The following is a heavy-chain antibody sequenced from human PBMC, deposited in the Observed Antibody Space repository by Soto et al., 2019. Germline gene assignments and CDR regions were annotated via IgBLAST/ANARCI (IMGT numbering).Heavy chain of an antibody. J-gene: IGHJ3*02. CDR2: INPSGGST. D-gene: IGHD2-21*02. CDR1: GYPFTSYG. V-gene: IGHV1-46*01. CDR3: ARAGDNDAFDI. Sequence: ASVKVSCKASGYPFTSYGISGVRQAPGQGLEWMGIINPSGGSTSYAQKFQGRVTMTRDTSTSTVYMELSSLRSEDTAVYYCARAGDNDAFDIWGQGTMVTVSS.